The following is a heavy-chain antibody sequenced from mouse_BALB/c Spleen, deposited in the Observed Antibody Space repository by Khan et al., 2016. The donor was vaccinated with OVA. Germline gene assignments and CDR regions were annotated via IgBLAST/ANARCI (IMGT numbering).Heavy chain of an antibody. D-gene: IGHD2-2*01. V-gene: IGHV5-9-3*01. CDR3: ARSLVDYYAMDY. Sequence: EVELVESGGGVVKPGGSLKLSCSASGFTFSSFAMSWVRQTPAKRLEWVATISSGGDYTFYPDSVKGRFTISRDSAKNPLYLQMSSLRSEDTAMYYCARSLVDYYAMDYWGQGTSVTVSS. J-gene: IGHJ4*01. CDR1: GFTFSSFA. CDR2: ISSGGDYT.